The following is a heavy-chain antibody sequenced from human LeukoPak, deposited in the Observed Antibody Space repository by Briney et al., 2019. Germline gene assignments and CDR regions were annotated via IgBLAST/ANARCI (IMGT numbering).Heavy chain of an antibody. J-gene: IGHJ4*02. Sequence: LGESLKISCKGPGYSFTSYWIGWVLQMPGKGLEWMGIIYPGDSDTRYSPSFQGQVTISADKSISTAYLQWSSLKASDTAMYYCARHHDTGNRYLFEYWGQGTLVTVSS. V-gene: IGHV5-51*01. CDR1: GYSFTSYW. CDR2: IYPGDSDT. CDR3: ARHHDTGNRYLFEY. D-gene: IGHD3-9*01.